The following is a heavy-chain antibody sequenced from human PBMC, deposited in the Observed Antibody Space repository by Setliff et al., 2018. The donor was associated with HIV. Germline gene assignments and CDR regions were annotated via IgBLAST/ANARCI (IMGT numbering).Heavy chain of an antibody. CDR3: ARGSSYSSSWYVFRPQALNDAFDI. V-gene: IGHV1-8*02. CDR1: GYTFTSYD. Sequence: ASVKVSCKASGYTFTSYDINWVRQATGQGLEWMGWMNPNSGNTGYAQKFQGRVTMTRNTSISTAYMELSSLRSKDTAVYYCARGSSYSSSWYVFRPQALNDAFDIWAQGTMVTVSS. CDR2: MNPNSGNT. J-gene: IGHJ3*02. D-gene: IGHD6-13*01.